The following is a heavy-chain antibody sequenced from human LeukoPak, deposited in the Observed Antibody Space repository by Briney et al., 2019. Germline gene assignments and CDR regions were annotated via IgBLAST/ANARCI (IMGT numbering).Heavy chain of an antibody. D-gene: IGHD3-3*01. CDR2: IYPGDSDT. Sequence: GESLKISCQGSGSSFTSYWIGWVRQMPGKGLEWMGIIYPGDSDTRYSPSFQGQVTISADKSISTAYLQWSSLKASDTAMYYCARQYYDFWSGYYGHYFDYWGQGTLVTVSS. CDR1: GSSFTSYW. J-gene: IGHJ4*02. CDR3: ARQYYDFWSGYYGHYFDY. V-gene: IGHV5-51*01.